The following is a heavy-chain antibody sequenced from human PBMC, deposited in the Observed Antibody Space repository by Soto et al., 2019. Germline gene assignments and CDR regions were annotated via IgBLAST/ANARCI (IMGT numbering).Heavy chain of an antibody. J-gene: IGHJ4*02. D-gene: IGHD3-10*01. CDR3: ARRMVRGVIDY. CDR2: IHYSGST. Sequence: QVQLQESGPGLVKPSETVSLTCTVSGGSISSYYWSWIRQPPGKGLEWIGYIHYSGSTKYSPSLKGRVTISVDTSKNQFSLKLSSVTAADTALYYCARRMVRGVIDYWGQGTLVTVSS. CDR1: GGSISSYY. V-gene: IGHV4-59*08.